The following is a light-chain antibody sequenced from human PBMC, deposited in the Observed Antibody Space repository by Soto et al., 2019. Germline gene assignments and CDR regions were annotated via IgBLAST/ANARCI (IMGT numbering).Light chain of an antibody. J-gene: IGKJ4*01. CDR2: DAS. CDR3: QQRSNWLT. CDR1: QSVGIY. V-gene: IGKV3-11*01. Sequence: VVLAHSPATLSLSPGERATLSCRASQSVGIYLAWYQQKPCQAPRLLIFDASNRATGVPARFSGSGSATDFTLTISSLEAEDFAVYYCQQRSNWLTFGGGTKVDIK.